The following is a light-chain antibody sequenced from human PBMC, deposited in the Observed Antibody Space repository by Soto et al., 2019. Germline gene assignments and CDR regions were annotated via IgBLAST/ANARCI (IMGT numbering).Light chain of an antibody. V-gene: IGKV3-15*01. CDR2: GAS. Sequence: EIVMTQSPATLSVSPGERATLSCRASQSVSSNLAWYQQKPGQAPRLLIYGASTRATGVPARFSGSGSGTAFTLTISSLQSEDFVLNYCQQYKNWPPEYTFGQGTKLEIK. CDR1: QSVSSN. CDR3: QQYKNWPPEYT. J-gene: IGKJ2*01.